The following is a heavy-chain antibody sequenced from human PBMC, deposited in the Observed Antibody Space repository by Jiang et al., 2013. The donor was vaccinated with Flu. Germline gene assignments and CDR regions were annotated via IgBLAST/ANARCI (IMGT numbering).Heavy chain of an antibody. CDR2: NPYNGNT. D-gene: IGHD3-22*01. J-gene: IGHJ4*02. CDR3: ARDHSTGYYYYFGY. Sequence: NPYNGNTNYAQKFQGRVTMTTETSTSTAYMELRSLKSDDTAAYYCARDHSTGYYYYFGYWGQGTLVTVSP. V-gene: IGHV1-18*01.